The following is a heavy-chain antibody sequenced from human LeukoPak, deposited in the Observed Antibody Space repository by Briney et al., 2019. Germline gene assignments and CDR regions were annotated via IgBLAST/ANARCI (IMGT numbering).Heavy chain of an antibody. V-gene: IGHV1-18*01. CDR1: GYTFTSYG. D-gene: IGHD1-20*01. CDR3: ARDAISLTGNGPDY. J-gene: IGHJ4*02. Sequence: ASVKVSCKASGYTFTSYGISWVRQAPGQGLEWMGWISAYNGDTSSAQKFKGRVTMTTDTSTGTAYMELRSLTSDDTALYYCARDAISLTGNGPDYWGQGTLVTVSS. CDR2: ISAYNGDT.